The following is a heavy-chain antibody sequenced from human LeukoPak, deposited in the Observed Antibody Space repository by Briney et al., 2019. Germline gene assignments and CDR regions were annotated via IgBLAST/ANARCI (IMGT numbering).Heavy chain of an antibody. V-gene: IGHV3-23*01. CDR2: ISGSGGST. Sequence: GSLRLSCAASGFTFSSYAMSWVRQAPGKGLEWVSVISGSGGSTYYADSVKGRFTISRDNSKNTLYLQMNSLRAEDTAVYYCAKSTSIVVVPAALDYWGQGTLVTVSS. D-gene: IGHD2-2*01. CDR3: AKSTSIVVVPAALDY. CDR1: GFTFSSYA. J-gene: IGHJ4*02.